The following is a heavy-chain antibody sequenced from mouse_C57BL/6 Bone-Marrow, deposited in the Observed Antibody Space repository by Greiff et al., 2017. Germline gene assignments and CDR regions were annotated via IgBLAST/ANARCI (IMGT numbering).Heavy chain of an antibody. J-gene: IGHJ2*01. D-gene: IGHD2-2*01. CDR2: IYPGSGST. V-gene: IGHV1-55*01. CDR3: ASSTMVTTTGYYFDY. CDR1: GYTFTSYW. Sequence: QVQLQQPGAELVKPGASVKMSCKASGYTFTSYWITWVKQRPGQGLEWIGDIYPGSGSTNYNEKFKSKATLTVDTSSSTAYMQLSSLTSEYSAVYYCASSTMVTTTGYYFDYWGQGTTLTVSS.